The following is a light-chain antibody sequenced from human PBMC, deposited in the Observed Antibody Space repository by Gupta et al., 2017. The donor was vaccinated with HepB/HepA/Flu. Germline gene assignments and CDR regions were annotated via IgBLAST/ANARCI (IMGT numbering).Light chain of an antibody. CDR1: SSDVGGYDY. CDR2: DGS. Sequence: QSALTQPRSVSGSPGQSVTISCTGTSSDVGGYDYVTCYQQHQGKDPNGMMNDGSKRPSGVPDRVSGSKSGNKDSPPISGLQAEDEADEYCFSYEGSYTGVFGGGTKLTVL. J-gene: IGLJ3*02. V-gene: IGLV2-11*01. CDR3: FSYEGSYTGV.